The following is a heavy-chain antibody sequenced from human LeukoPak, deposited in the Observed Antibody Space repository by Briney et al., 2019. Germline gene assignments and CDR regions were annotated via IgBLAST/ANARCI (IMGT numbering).Heavy chain of an antibody. CDR1: GGSISSYY. D-gene: IGHD3-10*01. CDR2: IYYSGST. CDR3: ARDLNYYGSGSSPGFDP. V-gene: IGHV4-59*01. Sequence: PSETLSLTCTVSGGSISSYYWSWIRQPPGKGLEWIGYIYYSGSTNYNPSLKSRVTISVDTSKNQFSLKLSSVTAADTAVYYCARDLNYYGSGSSPGFDPWGQGTLVTVSS. J-gene: IGHJ5*02.